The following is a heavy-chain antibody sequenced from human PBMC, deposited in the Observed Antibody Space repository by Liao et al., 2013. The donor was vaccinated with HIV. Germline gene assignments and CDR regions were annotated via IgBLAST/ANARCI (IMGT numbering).Heavy chain of an antibody. CDR3: ARVDYYGSGALDY. CDR1: GGSISSGDYY. Sequence: QVQLQQWGAGLLEPSETLSLTCTVSGGSISSGDYYWSWIRQPPGKGLEWIGYIYYSGSTYYNPSLKSRVTISVDTSKNQFSLKLSSVTAADTAVYYCARVDYYGSGALDYWGQGTLVTVSS. D-gene: IGHD3-10*01. V-gene: IGHV4-30-4*08. J-gene: IGHJ4*02. CDR2: IYYSGST.